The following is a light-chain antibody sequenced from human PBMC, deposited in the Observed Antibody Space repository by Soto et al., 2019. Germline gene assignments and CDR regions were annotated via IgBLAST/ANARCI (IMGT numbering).Light chain of an antibody. CDR3: SSYTSSSTL. J-gene: IGLJ1*01. Sequence: QSALAQPASVSGSPGQSITISCTGTRSDVGGYNYVSRYQQHPGKAPKLMIYAVTDRPSGVSSRFSGSKSGNTASLTISGLQAEDEADYYCSSYTSSSTLFGTGTKVTVL. V-gene: IGLV2-14*01. CDR1: RSDVGGYNY. CDR2: AVT.